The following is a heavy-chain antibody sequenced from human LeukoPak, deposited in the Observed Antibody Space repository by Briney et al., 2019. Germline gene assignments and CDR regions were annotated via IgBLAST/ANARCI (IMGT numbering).Heavy chain of an antibody. V-gene: IGHV3-23*01. CDR3: AKESTVTPGNVNWFDS. Sequence: GGSLRLSCGASGFTFSIYAMSWVRQAPGKGLEWVSTISGSGGSTYYADSVKGRFTISRDNSKNTLYLQMKSLRAEDTAVYYCAKESTVTPGNVNWFDSWGQGTLVTVSS. CDR1: GFTFSIYA. CDR2: ISGSGGST. J-gene: IGHJ5*01. D-gene: IGHD4-17*01.